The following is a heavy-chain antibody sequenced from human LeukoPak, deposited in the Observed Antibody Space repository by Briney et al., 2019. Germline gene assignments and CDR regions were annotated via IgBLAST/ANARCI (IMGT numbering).Heavy chain of an antibody. D-gene: IGHD6-19*01. J-gene: IGHJ4*02. CDR3: ARVPLDSSGVYFDY. Sequence: SETLSLTCTVSGGSISSYYWSWIRQPPGKGLEWIGRIYTSGSTNYNPSLKSRVTMSVDTSKNQFSLKLSSVTAADTAVYYCARVPLDSSGVYFDYWGQGTLVTVSS. CDR1: GGSISSYY. V-gene: IGHV4-4*07. CDR2: IYTSGST.